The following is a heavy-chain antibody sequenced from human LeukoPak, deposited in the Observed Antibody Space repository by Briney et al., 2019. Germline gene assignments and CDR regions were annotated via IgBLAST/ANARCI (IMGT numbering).Heavy chain of an antibody. V-gene: IGHV4-38-2*01. CDR1: GYSISSGSY. J-gene: IGHJ4*02. Sequence: PSETLSLTCAVSGYSISSGSYWGWIRQPPGKGLEWIGSIFHSGTTYYNPSLKSRVTISVDTSKNQVSLKLTSVTAADTAVYYCARHLRSSTNYDYWGQGTLVTVSS. CDR3: ARHLRSSTNYDY. D-gene: IGHD2-2*01. CDR2: IFHSGTT.